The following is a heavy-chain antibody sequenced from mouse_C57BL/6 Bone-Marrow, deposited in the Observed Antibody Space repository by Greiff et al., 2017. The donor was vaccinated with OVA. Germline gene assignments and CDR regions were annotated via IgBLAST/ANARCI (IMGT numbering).Heavy chain of an antibody. V-gene: IGHV2-2*01. CDR3: ARNGDGCCEGYAMGH. CDR1: GFSLTSYG. J-gene: IGHJ4*01. D-gene: IGHD2-3*01. Sequence: VQLQQSGPGLVQPSQSLSITCTVSGFSLTSYGVHWVRQSPGKGLEWLGVIWSGGSTAYNAAFISSLSISKDNSKSQVFYKMNSLHSDDTAIYYCARNGDGCCEGYAMGHWCQETSDPVSS. CDR2: IWSGGST.